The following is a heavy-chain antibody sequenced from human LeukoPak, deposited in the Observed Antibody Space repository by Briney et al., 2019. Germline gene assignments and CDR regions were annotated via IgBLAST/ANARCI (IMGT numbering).Heavy chain of an antibody. J-gene: IGHJ4*02. Sequence: SETLSLTCTVSGGFITSTKNYWGWIRQPPGKGLEWIGSIYYTGSTYYNPSLKSRVTVSVDTSKNQFSLKLSSVTAADTAVYYCARDTLYCSGGSCPKPGVDYWGQGTLATVSS. D-gene: IGHD2-15*01. CDR3: ARDTLYCSGGSCPKPGVDY. V-gene: IGHV4-39*07. CDR1: GGFITSTKNY. CDR2: IYYTGST.